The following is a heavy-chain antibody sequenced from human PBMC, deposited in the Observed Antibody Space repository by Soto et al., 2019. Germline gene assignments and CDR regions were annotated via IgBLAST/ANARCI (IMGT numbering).Heavy chain of an antibody. J-gene: IGHJ4*02. CDR2: IYYSGST. D-gene: IGHD6-13*01. CDR1: GGSISSSSYY. Sequence: QLQLQESGPGLVKPSDTLSLTCTVSGGSISSSSYYWGWIRQPPGKGLVWIGSIYYSGSTYYNPSLKSRVHRSVDTSKNECSLKLSSVTAADAAVYYCASTRQQPAHGLFDYWGQGTLVTVSS. V-gene: IGHV4-39*01. CDR3: ASTRQQPAHGLFDY.